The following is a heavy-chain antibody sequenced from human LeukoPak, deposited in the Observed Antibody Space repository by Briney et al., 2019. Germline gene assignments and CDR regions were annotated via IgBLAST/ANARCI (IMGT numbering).Heavy chain of an antibody. Sequence: GASVKVSCKASGYTFTSYGISWVRQAPGQGLEWMGWISAYNGNTNYAQKLQGRVTMTTDTSTSTAYMELRSLRSDDTAVYYCARDLAVAGYNWFDPWGQGTLVTVSS. CDR2: ISAYNGNT. CDR1: GYTFTSYG. J-gene: IGHJ5*02. CDR3: ARDLAVAGYNWFDP. D-gene: IGHD6-19*01. V-gene: IGHV1-18*01.